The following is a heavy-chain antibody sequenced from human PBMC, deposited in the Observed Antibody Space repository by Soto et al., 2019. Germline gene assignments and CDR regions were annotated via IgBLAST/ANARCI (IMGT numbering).Heavy chain of an antibody. J-gene: IGHJ4*02. CDR3: ARAREDCSGGSCYPSSFDY. CDR1: GGSISSGDYY. V-gene: IGHV4-30-4*01. Sequence: QVQLQESGPGLVKPSQTLSLTCTVSGGSISSGDYYWSWIRQPPGKGLKWIGYIYYSGSTYYNPSLKSRVTISVDTSKNQFSLKLSSVTAADTAVYYCARAREDCSGGSCYPSSFDYWGQGTLVTVSS. CDR2: IYYSGST. D-gene: IGHD2-15*01.